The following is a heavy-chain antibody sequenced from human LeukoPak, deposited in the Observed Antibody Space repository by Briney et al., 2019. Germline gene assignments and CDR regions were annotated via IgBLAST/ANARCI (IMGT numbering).Heavy chain of an antibody. D-gene: IGHD3-16*01. CDR2: ISVKNGDT. J-gene: IGHJ4*02. Sequence: ASVKVSCKASGFPFSIAGVSWVRQAPGQGLEWLGWISVKNGDTRYAERMQGRVAVTTDTATSTAYMELKSLTSDDTAVYYCATELGEWGVLDFWGQGTLVTVSS. V-gene: IGHV1-18*01. CDR3: ATELGEWGVLDF. CDR1: GFPFSIAG.